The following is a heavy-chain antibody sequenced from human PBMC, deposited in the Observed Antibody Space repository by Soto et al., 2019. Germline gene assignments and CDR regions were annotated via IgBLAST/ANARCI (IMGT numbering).Heavy chain of an antibody. CDR1: GDTFSTYA. CDR3: VKTPPRTSATAYYYDY. Sequence: QVQLVQSGAEVKKPGSSVKISCKASGDTFSTYAISWVRQAPGQGLEWMGGIVPIYSAVNYAEKFQGRVTITADESTGIAYMELSSLTSEYTAVYYCVKTPPRTSATAYYYDYWGQGSRVTVSS. V-gene: IGHV1-69*12. J-gene: IGHJ4*02. D-gene: IGHD2-15*01. CDR2: IVPIYSAV.